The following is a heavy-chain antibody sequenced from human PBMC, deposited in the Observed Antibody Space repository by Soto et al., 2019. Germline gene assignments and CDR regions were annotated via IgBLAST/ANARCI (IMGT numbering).Heavy chain of an antibody. V-gene: IGHV1-3*01. CDR1: GYTFTSYA. D-gene: IGHD3-22*01. J-gene: IGHJ4*02. CDR2: IIAGNGNT. Sequence: ASVKVSCKASGYTFTSYAMHWVRQAPGQRLEWMGWIIAGNGNTKYAQKFQGRVTITTDKSTSTAYMELSSLRSEDTAVYYCVPTLTITMIPFDYWGQGTLVTVSS. CDR3: VPTLTITMIPFDY.